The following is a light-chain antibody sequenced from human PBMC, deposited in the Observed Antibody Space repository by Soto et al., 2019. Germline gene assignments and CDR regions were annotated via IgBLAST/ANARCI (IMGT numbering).Light chain of an antibody. CDR3: QQYNNWPLT. Sequence: EIVMTQSPATLSVSPGERATLSCRASQSVSSNLAWYQQKPGQAPRLLIYGASTRATGIPARFSGSGSGTEFTLTISSLQSEDFAVYYCQQYNNWPLTFGQRTRLEI. J-gene: IGKJ5*01. V-gene: IGKV3-15*01. CDR2: GAS. CDR1: QSVSSN.